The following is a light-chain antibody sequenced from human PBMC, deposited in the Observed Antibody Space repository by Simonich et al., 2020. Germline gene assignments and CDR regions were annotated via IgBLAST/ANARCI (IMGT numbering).Light chain of an antibody. V-gene: IGLV2-14*01. CDR1: SSDVGGYNY. CDR3: SSYTSSSTFV. Sequence: QSALTQPASVSGSPGQSITISCPGTSSDVGGYNYVSWYQQHTGKATKHMIYYASKRPSGVSNRFSCSKSCNTASLTISGLQAEDEADYYCSSYTSSSTFVFGGGTKLTVL. J-gene: IGLJ2*01. CDR2: YAS.